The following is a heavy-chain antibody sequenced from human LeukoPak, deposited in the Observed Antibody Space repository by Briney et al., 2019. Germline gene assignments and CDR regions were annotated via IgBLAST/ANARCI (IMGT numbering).Heavy chain of an antibody. D-gene: IGHD6-13*01. V-gene: IGHV4-4*07. CDR3: ARLWGSSSWYPLRWFDP. J-gene: IGHJ5*02. Sequence: SETLSLTCTVSGGSISSYYWSWIRQPAGKGLEWIGRIYTSGSTNYNPSLKSRVTMSVDTSKNQFSLKLSSVTAADTAVYYCARLWGSSSWYPLRWFDPWGQGTLVTVSS. CDR2: IYTSGST. CDR1: GGSISSYY.